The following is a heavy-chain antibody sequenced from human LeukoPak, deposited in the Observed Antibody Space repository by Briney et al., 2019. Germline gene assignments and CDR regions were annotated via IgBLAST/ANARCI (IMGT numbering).Heavy chain of an antibody. Sequence: SETLSLTCTDSGGSISSYYWSWIRQPPGKGLEWIGYIYYSGSTNYNPSLKSRVTISVDTSKNQFSLKLSSVTAADTAVYYCAGYIVATKGWFDPWGQGTLVTVSS. CDR3: AGYIVATKGWFDP. V-gene: IGHV4-59*01. J-gene: IGHJ5*02. D-gene: IGHD5-12*01. CDR1: GGSISSYY. CDR2: IYYSGST.